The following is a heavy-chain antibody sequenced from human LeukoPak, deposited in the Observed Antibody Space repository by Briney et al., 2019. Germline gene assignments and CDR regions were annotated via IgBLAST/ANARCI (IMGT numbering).Heavy chain of an antibody. Sequence: SVKVSCKASGYTFTGYYMHWVRQAPGQGLEWMGGIIPIFGTANYAQKFQGRVTITADESTSTAYMELSSLRSEDTAVYYCALGPHINDYVWGSYRSTEYYYYGMDVWGQGTTVTVSS. CDR3: ALGPHINDYVWGSYRSTEYYYYGMDV. V-gene: IGHV1-69*13. D-gene: IGHD3-16*02. CDR2: IIPIFGTA. J-gene: IGHJ6*02. CDR1: GYTFTGYY.